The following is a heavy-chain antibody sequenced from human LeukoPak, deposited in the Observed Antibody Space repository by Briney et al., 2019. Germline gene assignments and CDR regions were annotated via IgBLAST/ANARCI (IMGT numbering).Heavy chain of an antibody. D-gene: IGHD3-10*01. CDR2: ISSSSSYT. V-gene: IGHV3-21*01. CDR3: ARDPYYYGSGIWGYFDY. J-gene: IGHJ4*02. CDR1: GFTFSNYS. Sequence: GGSLRLSCAASGFTFSNYSMNWVRQAPGKGLEWVSSISSSSSYTYYADSVKGRFTISRDNAKNSLYLQMDSLRAEDTAVYYCARDPYYYGSGIWGYFDYWGQGTLVTVSS.